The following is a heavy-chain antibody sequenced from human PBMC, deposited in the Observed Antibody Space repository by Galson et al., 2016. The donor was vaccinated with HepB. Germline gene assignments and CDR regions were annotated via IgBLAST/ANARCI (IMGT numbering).Heavy chain of an antibody. Sequence: SLRLSCAASGFTFGHYAMHWVRQAPGKGLEWVSGISWNSDSIGYADSVKGRFTISRDNAKNSLYLQMNSLRAEDTALYYCAKSDCSSTSCFPDYWGQGTLVTVSS. V-gene: IGHV3-9*01. CDR2: ISWNSDSI. D-gene: IGHD2-2*01. J-gene: IGHJ4*02. CDR3: AKSDCSSTSCFPDY. CDR1: GFTFGHYA.